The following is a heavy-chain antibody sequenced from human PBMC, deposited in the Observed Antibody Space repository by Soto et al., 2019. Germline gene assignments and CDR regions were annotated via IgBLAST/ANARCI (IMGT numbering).Heavy chain of an antibody. Sequence: GGSLRLSCAASGFTFSSYAMSWVRQAPGKGLEWVSAISGSGGSTYYADSVKGRFTISRDNSKNTPYLQMNSLRAEDTAVYYCAKVGPVLLWFGELQQYYFDYWGQGTLVTVSS. CDR1: GFTFSSYA. V-gene: IGHV3-23*01. D-gene: IGHD3-10*01. J-gene: IGHJ4*02. CDR3: AKVGPVLLWFGELQQYYFDY. CDR2: ISGSGGST.